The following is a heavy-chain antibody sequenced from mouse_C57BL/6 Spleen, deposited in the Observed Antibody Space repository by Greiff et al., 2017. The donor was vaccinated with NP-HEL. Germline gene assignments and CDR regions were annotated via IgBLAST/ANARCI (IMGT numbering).Heavy chain of an antibody. V-gene: IGHV1-52*01. CDR1: GYTFNSYW. CDR2: IDTYDSEN. Sequence: QVQLQQSGAGLVKPGASVKLSCTASGYTFNSYWMHWVKQRPVQGLEWIGSIDTYDSENKYNQNFKGKATFTVDKSSNTAYLQLNTLTAEDSAVYCCARGEGYPEVAYWGQGTLVTVSA. CDR3: ARGEGYPEVAY. D-gene: IGHD2-2*01. J-gene: IGHJ3*01.